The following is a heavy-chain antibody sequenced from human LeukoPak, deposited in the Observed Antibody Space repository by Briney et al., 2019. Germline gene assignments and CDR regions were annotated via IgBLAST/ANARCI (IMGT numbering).Heavy chain of an antibody. J-gene: IGHJ3*02. V-gene: IGHV3-23*01. CDR2: ISGSGGST. Sequence: GGSLRLSCAASGFTFSSYAMSWVGRAQGKGLEWVSAISGSGGSTYYADSVKGRFTISRDNSKNTLYLQMNSLRAEDTAVYYCAKCMVRGVILTRGAFDIWGQGTMVTVSS. CDR3: AKCMVRGVILTRGAFDI. CDR1: GFTFSSYA. D-gene: IGHD3-10*01.